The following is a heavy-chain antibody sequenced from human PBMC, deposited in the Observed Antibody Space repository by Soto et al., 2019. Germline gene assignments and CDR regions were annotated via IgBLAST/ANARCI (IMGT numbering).Heavy chain of an antibody. CDR3: AGMPYTSGPRFDP. D-gene: IGHD6-19*01. V-gene: IGHV4-30-2*01. CDR1: GDSYSISTYS. CDR2: IYQSGVT. Sequence: KPSETLSLTCNMSGDSYSISTYSWSWIRQPPGKALQWIGFIYQSGVTSYNPSLASRVSISLDRSNNQCSLKLKSVTAADTAVYFCAGMPYTSGPRFDPWGPGTLVTAPQ. J-gene: IGHJ5*02.